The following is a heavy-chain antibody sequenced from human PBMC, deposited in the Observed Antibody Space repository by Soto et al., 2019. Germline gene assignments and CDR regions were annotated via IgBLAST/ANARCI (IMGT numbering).Heavy chain of an antibody. Sequence: ASVKGSWKASGGTFSSYAIRWVRQAPGQGLEWMGGIIPIFGTANYAQKFQGRVTITADKSTSTAYMELSSLRSEDTAVYYCAGMRQLAPVEWFDTWGQATLVTVSS. V-gene: IGHV1-69*06. D-gene: IGHD6-6*01. J-gene: IGHJ5*02. CDR1: GGTFSSYA. CDR3: AGMRQLAPVEWFDT. CDR2: IIPIFGTA.